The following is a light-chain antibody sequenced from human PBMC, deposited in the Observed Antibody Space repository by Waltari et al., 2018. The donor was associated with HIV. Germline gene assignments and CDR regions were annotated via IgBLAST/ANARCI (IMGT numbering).Light chain of an antibody. CDR1: SSNIGTNY. Sequence: QSVLTQPPSASGTPGQRVTISCSGSSSNIGTNYIYWYQQLPGTAPKLLIYRNNRRPSWVPDRFSGSKSGTSVFLAISGLRSEDEADYYCAAWDENLSGRVVFGGGTKLTVL. J-gene: IGLJ2*01. V-gene: IGLV1-47*01. CDR3: AAWDENLSGRVV. CDR2: RNN.